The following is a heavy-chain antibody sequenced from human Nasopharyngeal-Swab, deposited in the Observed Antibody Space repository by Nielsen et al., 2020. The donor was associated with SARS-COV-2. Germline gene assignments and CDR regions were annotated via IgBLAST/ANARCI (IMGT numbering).Heavy chain of an antibody. D-gene: IGHD3-10*01. J-gene: IGHJ5*02. CDR1: GFTFGDYA. CDR3: ARDPITMVQGGLNWFDP. V-gene: IGHV3-49*03. CDR2: IRSKAYGGTT. Sequence: GESLKISCTASGFTFGDYAMSWFRQAPGKGLEWVGFIRSKAYGGTTEYAASVKGRFTISRDDSRSIAYLQMNSLKTEDTAVYYCARDPITMVQGGLNWFDPWGQGTLVTVSS.